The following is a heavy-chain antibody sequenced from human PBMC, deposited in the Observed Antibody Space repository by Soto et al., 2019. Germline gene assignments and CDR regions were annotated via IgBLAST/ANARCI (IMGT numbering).Heavy chain of an antibody. V-gene: IGHV1-69*01. CDR1: GGIFTNNA. D-gene: IGHD5-18*01. J-gene: IGHJ6*02. CDR3: ATGGHNDGYNFYHGMDV. CDR2: VIPLFDTA. Sequence: QVQVVQSGAEVKKPGSSVKVSCKVSGGIFTNNAISWVRQAPGQGLEWLGGVIPLFDTAYYEQIFRGRLRISADGAPTTAYMELSGLTAADTAVYFCATGGHNDGYNFYHGMDVWGQGTTVTV.